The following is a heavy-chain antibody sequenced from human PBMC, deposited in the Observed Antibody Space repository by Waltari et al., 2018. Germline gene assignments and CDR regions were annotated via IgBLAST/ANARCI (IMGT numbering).Heavy chain of an antibody. CDR1: GFPVSRVW. Sequence: LVESGGGFIQSGESRSVSCVVSGFPVSRVWMNWVRQAPGRGRVWVGRINSDGRYTSYADSVKGRFTISRDNAKNTVYLQMKSLRAEDTAVYYCARVARKTYSSPVPGRDYYYGMDVWGLGTTVTVSS. J-gene: IGHJ6*02. D-gene: IGHD6-13*01. V-gene: IGHV3-74*01. CDR3: ARVARKTYSSPVPGRDYYYGMDV. CDR2: INSDGRYT.